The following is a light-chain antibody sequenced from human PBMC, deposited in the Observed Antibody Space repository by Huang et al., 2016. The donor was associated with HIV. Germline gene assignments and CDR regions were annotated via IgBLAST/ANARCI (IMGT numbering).Light chain of an antibody. CDR2: AAS. Sequence: IQLTQSPSSLSASVGDRVTITCRASQDIGSYLAWYQQKPGKAPNLLIYAASTLESGVPSRFSGSGSGTDFTLTINNLQPEDFATYYCLQLNGYPGAFGPGTNVDV. V-gene: IGKV1-9*01. J-gene: IGKJ3*01. CDR3: LQLNGYPGA. CDR1: QDIGSY.